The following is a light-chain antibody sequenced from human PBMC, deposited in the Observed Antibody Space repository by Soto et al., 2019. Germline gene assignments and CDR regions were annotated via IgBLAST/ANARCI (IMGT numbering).Light chain of an antibody. CDR3: QSCVSGLSVVV. J-gene: IGLJ1*01. CDR2: GNN. CDR1: SSNIGAGYD. Sequence: QSVLTQSPSVSGAPGQRVTISCTGSSSNIGAGYDVHWYQQVPGTAPKLLIYGNNNRPSGVPDRFSGSRSGTSASLAITGLRAEDEADYYCQSCVSGLSVVVFATGTKVTVL. V-gene: IGLV1-40*01.